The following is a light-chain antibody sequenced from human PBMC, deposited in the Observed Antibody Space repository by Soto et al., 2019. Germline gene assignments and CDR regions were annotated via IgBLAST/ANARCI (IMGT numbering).Light chain of an antibody. CDR1: QGISNY. J-gene: IGKJ1*01. Sequence: DIQMTQSPSSLSASVGDRVTITCRASQGISNYLAWYQQQPGKVPKLLIYVASTLQSGVPSRFSGSGSGTDFTLTISSLQPEDVATYFCQKYNSAPWTFGQGTKEEIK. V-gene: IGKV1-27*01. CDR2: VAS. CDR3: QKYNSAPWT.